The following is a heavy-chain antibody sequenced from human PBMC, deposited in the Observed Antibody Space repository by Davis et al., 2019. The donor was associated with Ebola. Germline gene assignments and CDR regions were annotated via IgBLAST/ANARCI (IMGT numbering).Heavy chain of an antibody. CDR2: ISAYNGNT. D-gene: IGHD6-19*01. J-gene: IGHJ4*02. Sequence: ASVKVSCKASGYTFTSYGISWVRQAPGQGLEWMGWISAYNGNTNYAQKLQGRVTMTTDTSTSTAYMELRSLRSDDTAVYYCARGLYSSGWYRGDRDEYWGQGTLVTVSS. V-gene: IGHV1-18*01. CDR3: ARGLYSSGWYRGDRDEY. CDR1: GYTFTSYG.